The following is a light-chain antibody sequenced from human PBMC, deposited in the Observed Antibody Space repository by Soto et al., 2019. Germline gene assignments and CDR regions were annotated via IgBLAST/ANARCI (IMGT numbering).Light chain of an antibody. CDR1: SSDVGGYHY. CDR3: SSYTSSSTYV. Sequence: QSALTQPASVSGSPGQSITISCTGTSSDVGGYHYVSWYQQHPGKAPKLMIYEVSNRHSGVSNRFSGSKSGNTASLTISGLQAEDEADYYCSSYTSSSTYVFGTGTKLTVL. V-gene: IGLV2-14*01. CDR2: EVS. J-gene: IGLJ1*01.